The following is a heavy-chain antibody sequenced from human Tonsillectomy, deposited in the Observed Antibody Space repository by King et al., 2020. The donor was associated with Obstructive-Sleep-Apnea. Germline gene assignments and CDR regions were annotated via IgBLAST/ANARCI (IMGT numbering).Heavy chain of an antibody. V-gene: IGHV4-39*07. J-gene: IGHJ6*02. CDR1: GGSISSSSYY. CDR2: IYYSGST. CDR3: ARVVITMIVGSMYYYYYGMDV. Sequence: QLQESGPGLVKPSETLSLTCTVSGGSISSSSYYWGWIRQPPGKGLEWIGRIYYSGSTYYNPSLKSRVTISVDTSKNQFFLKLSSWTAADPAVYYCARVVITMIVGSMYYYYYGMDVWGQGTTVTVSS. D-gene: IGHD3-22*01.